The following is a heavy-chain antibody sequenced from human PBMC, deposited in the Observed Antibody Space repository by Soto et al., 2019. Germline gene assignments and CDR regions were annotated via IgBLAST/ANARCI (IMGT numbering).Heavy chain of an antibody. CDR3: ARRTSYDFWSGFYAFDI. CDR1: GGSISSYC. Sequence: PSETLSLTCTVSGGSISSYCWSWIRQPPGKGLEWIGYIYYSGSTNYNPSLKSRVTISVDTSKNQFSLKLSSVTAADTAVYYCARRTSYDFWSGFYAFDIWGQGTMVTVSS. CDR2: IYYSGST. J-gene: IGHJ3*02. V-gene: IGHV4-59*08. D-gene: IGHD3-3*01.